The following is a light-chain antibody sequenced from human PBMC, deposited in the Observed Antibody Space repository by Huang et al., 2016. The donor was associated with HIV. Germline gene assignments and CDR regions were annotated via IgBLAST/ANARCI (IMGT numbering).Light chain of an antibody. CDR2: WAS. V-gene: IGKV4-1*01. J-gene: IGKJ2*01. CDR1: QSVLYNSNNKNY. Sequence: DIVMIQSPDSLAVSLVEGATINCKSSQSVLYNSNNKNYLAWYQQKPGQPPKRLISWASTRKSGVADRCGGSGSGTDFTLTISSLQAEDVAVYYCQQYHSTPWTFGQGTKLEIK. CDR3: QQYHSTPWT.